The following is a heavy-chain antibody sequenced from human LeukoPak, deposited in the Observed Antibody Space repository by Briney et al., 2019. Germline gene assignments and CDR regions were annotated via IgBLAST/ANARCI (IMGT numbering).Heavy chain of an antibody. J-gene: IGHJ6*03. CDR3: ARGGYSGYETYYYMDV. D-gene: IGHD5-12*01. CDR1: GYTFTSYG. CDR2: MNPNSGNT. V-gene: IGHV1-8*03. Sequence: ASVKVSCKASGYTFTSYGISWVRQAPGQGLEWMGWMNPNSGNTGYAQKFQGRVTITRNTSISTAYMELSSLRSEDTAVYYRARGGYSGYETYYYMDVWGKGTTVTVSS.